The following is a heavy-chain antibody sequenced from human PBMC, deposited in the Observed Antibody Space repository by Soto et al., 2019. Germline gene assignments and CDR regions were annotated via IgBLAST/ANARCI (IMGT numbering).Heavy chain of an antibody. D-gene: IGHD3-9*01. CDR3: ARVRLRYFDWLLAAFDI. Sequence: PSEPLSLICAVSGGSFSGYYWSWIPQPPEKGLEWIGEYNHCGSHNHNPSLKSRVNKLVDTSKNHFSLKLSSVTAADTDGYYCARVRLRYFDWLLAAFDIWGQGTMVTV. J-gene: IGHJ3*02. CDR1: GGSFSGYY. CDR2: YNHCGSH. V-gene: IGHV4-34*01.